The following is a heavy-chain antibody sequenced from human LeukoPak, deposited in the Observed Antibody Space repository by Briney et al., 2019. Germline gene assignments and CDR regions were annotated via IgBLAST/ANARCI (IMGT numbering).Heavy chain of an antibody. V-gene: IGHV3-30*18. Sequence: GGSLRLSCAASGFTFSSYGMHWVRQAPGKGLEWVAVISYDGSNKYYADSVKGRFTIPRDNSKNTLYLQMNSLRAEDTAVYYCAKGPPGFDYWGQGTLVTVSS. J-gene: IGHJ4*02. CDR3: AKGPPGFDY. D-gene: IGHD1-14*01. CDR1: GFTFSSYG. CDR2: ISYDGSNK.